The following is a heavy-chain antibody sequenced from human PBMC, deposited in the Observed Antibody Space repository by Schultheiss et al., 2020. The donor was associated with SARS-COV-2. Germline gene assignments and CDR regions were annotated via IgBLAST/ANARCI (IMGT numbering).Heavy chain of an antibody. CDR2: IYYSGST. J-gene: IGHJ2*01. Sequence: SETLSLTCTVSGGSISSYYWSWIRQPPGKGLEWIGYIYYSGSTNYNPSLKSRVTISVDTSKNQFSLKLSSVTAADTAVYYCARDDSGSYSWYFDLWGRGTLVTVSS. CDR3: ARDDSGSYSWYFDL. CDR1: GGSISSYY. V-gene: IGHV4-59*12. D-gene: IGHD1-26*01.